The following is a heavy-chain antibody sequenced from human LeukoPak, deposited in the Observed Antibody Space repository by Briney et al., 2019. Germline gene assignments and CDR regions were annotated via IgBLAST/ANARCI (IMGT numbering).Heavy chain of an antibody. J-gene: IGHJ4*02. V-gene: IGHV3-15*01. D-gene: IGHD2-15*01. CDR3: TTGGVVVVVAATLADY. Sequence: GGSLRLSCAASGFTFSAYAMNWVRQAPGKGLEWVGRIKSKTDGGTTDYVAPVKGRFTISRDDSKNTLYLQMNSLKTEDTAVYYCTTGGVVVVVAATLADYWGQGTLVTVSS. CDR2: IKSKTDGGTT. CDR1: GFTFSAYA.